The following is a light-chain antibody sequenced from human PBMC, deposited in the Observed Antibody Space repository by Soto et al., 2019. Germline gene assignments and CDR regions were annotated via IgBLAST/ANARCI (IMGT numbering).Light chain of an antibody. CDR3: KKHNAAQLT. CDR1: QGIGNY. J-gene: IGKJ4*01. V-gene: IGKV1-27*01. CDR2: TSY. Sequence: QMTQSPSSISAPVGAIVTVTGRASQGIGNYLAWYQQKPGKVHTLMIYTSYTLQSGVPSRFSGNGSGTDFTLTISNLQPEDVATYYCKKHNAAQLTGGRGNTGDIK.